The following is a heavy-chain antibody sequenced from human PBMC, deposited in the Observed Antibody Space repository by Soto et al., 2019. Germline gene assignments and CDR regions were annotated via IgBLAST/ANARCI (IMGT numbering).Heavy chain of an antibody. CDR3: ARDILSGGAYPDS. D-gene: IGHD3-10*01. CDR2: ISSGSSYI. V-gene: IGHV3-21*01. Sequence: PGGSLRLSCAASGFTFSTYTMNWVRQAPGKGLEWISSISSGSSYIYYAGSVKGRFTISRDNAKNSLFLQMNSLRADDTAVYYCARDILSGGAYPDSWGQGTKVTGSS. J-gene: IGHJ5*01. CDR1: GFTFSTYT.